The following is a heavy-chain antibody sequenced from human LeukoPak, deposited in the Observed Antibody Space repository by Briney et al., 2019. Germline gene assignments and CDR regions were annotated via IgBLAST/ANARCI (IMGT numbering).Heavy chain of an antibody. CDR1: GGSFSGYY. J-gene: IGHJ5*02. V-gene: IGHV4-34*01. CDR3: ARRLERPYNWFDP. D-gene: IGHD1-1*01. Sequence: PSETLSLTCAVYGGSFSGYYWSWIRQPPGEGLEWIGEINHSGSTNYNPSLKSRVTISVDTSKNQFSLKLSSVTAADTAVYHCARRLERPYNWFDPWGQGTLVTVSS. CDR2: INHSGST.